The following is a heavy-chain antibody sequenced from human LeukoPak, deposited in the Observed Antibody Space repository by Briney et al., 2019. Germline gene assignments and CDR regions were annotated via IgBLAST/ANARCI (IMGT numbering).Heavy chain of an antibody. J-gene: IGHJ5*02. V-gene: IGHV1-8*01. CDR1: GYTFTSYD. Sequence: ASVKVSCKASGYTFTSYDINWVRQATGQGHEWMGWMNPNSGNTGYAQKFQGRVTMTRNTSISTAYMELSSLRSEDTAVYYCTRSRVWNRLFDPWGQGTLVTVSS. CDR3: TRSRVWNRLFDP. D-gene: IGHD1-1*01. CDR2: MNPNSGNT.